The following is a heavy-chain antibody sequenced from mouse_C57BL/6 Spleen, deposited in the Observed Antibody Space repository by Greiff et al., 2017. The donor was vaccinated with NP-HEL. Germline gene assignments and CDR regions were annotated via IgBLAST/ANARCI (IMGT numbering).Heavy chain of an antibody. J-gene: IGHJ2*01. Sequence: EVKLMESGPGMVKPSQSLSLTCTVTGYSITSGYDWHWIRHFPGNKLEWMGYISYSGSTNYNPSLKSRISITHDTSKNHFFLKLNSVTTEDTATYYCARGVNDYDGRGSYFDYWGQGTTLTVSS. D-gene: IGHD2-4*01. CDR3: ARGVNDYDGRGSYFDY. V-gene: IGHV3-1*01. CDR1: GYSITSGYD. CDR2: ISYSGST.